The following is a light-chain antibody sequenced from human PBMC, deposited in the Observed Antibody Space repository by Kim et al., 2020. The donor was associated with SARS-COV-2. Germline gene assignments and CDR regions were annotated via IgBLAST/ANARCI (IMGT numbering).Light chain of an antibody. J-gene: IGKJ1*01. CDR1: QSISSW. CDR2: KAS. Sequence: ASVGDRVTITCRASQSISSWLAWYQQKPGKAPKLLIYKASSLESDVPSRFSGSGSGTEFTLTIRSLQPDDFATYYCQQYNSYPWTFGQGTKVDIK. V-gene: IGKV1-5*03. CDR3: QQYNSYPWT.